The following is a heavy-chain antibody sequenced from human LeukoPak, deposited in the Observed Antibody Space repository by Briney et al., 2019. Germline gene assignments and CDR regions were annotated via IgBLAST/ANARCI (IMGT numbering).Heavy chain of an antibody. J-gene: IGHJ6*02. CDR3: AREGYCSSTSCYRSYYYGMDV. Sequence: GGSLRLSCAASGFTFSSYSMNWVRQAPGKGLEWDSSISSSSSYIYYADSVKGRFTISRDNAKNSLYLQMNSLRAEDTAVYYCAREGYCSSTSCYRSYYYGMDVWGQGTTVTVSS. V-gene: IGHV3-21*01. CDR2: ISSSSSYI. CDR1: GFTFSSYS. D-gene: IGHD2-2*01.